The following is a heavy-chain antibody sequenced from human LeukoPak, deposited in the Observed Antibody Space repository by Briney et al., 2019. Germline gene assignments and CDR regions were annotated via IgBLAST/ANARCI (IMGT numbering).Heavy chain of an antibody. Sequence: SLKVSCKASGGTFSSYTISWVRQAPGQGLEWMGRIIPILGIANYAQKFQGRVTTTADKSTSTAYMELSSLRSEDTAVYYCARGAGSSSDWFDPWGQGTLVTVSS. J-gene: IGHJ5*02. CDR2: IIPILGIA. D-gene: IGHD6-6*01. CDR3: ARGAGSSSDWFDP. CDR1: GGTFSSYT. V-gene: IGHV1-69*02.